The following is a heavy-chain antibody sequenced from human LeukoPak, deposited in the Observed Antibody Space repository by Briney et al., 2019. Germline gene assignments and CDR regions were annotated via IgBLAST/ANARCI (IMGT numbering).Heavy chain of an antibody. CDR3: ARAPNYYDSSGYYYYYMDV. CDR2: ISSSSSYI. J-gene: IGHJ6*03. V-gene: IGHV3-21*01. CDR1: GFTFSGYS. D-gene: IGHD3-22*01. Sequence: PGGSLRLSCAASGFTFSGYSMNWVRQAPGKGLEWVSSISSSSSYIYYADSVKGRFTISRDNAKNSLYLQMNSLRAEDTAVYYCARAPNYYDSSGYYYYYMDVWGKGTTVTVSS.